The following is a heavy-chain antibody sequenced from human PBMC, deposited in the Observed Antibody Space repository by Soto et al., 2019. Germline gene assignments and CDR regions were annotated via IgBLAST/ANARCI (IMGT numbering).Heavy chain of an antibody. D-gene: IGHD3-16*01. V-gene: IGHV1-2*02. Sequence: QVQMVQSGAEVKKPGASVKVSCKASGYTFIGYNVHWVRQAPGQGLEWMGWINPKNGGTNYGQKFQGRVTMTRDTSVNTVYLELSGLTSDDTAVYYCARVGGLGVMILDHWGQETLVSVSS. CDR3: ARVGGLGVMILDH. CDR1: GYTFIGYN. J-gene: IGHJ4*02. CDR2: INPKNGGT.